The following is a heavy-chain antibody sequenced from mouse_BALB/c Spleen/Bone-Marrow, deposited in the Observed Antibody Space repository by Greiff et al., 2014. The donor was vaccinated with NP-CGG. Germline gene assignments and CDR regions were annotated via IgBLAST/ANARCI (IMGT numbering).Heavy chain of an antibody. CDR3: ARGDGYAMDY. Sequence: EVQLQQSGAEIVRPGALVKLSYKASGFNIKDYYMQWVKQRPEQGLEWIGWIDPENGNTIYDPKFQGKASITADTSSNTAYLQLSSLTSEDTAVYYCARGDGYAMDYWGQGTSVTVSS. CDR1: GFNIKDYY. CDR2: IDPENGNT. J-gene: IGHJ4*01. V-gene: IGHV14-1*02.